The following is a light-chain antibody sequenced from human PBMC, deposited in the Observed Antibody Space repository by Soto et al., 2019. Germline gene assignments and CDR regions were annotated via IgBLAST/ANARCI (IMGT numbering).Light chain of an antibody. CDR1: SSDVGSYNY. CDR2: XVS. Sequence: QSVLTQPASVSGSAGQWSTISCTGTSSDVGSYNYVSWYQQHPGKAPKLMIYXVSDRPSGISSRFSGXKFGNTASLTISGLQTEDEADYYCSSYTSSSTLFGTGTKVTVL. CDR3: SSYTSSSTL. J-gene: IGLJ1*01. V-gene: IGLV2-14*03.